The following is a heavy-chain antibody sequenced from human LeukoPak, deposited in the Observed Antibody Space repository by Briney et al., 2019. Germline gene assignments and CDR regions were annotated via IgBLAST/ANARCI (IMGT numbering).Heavy chain of an antibody. D-gene: IGHD3-22*01. CDR3: AKLVSRDSSGYYYED. J-gene: IGHJ4*02. Sequence: PGGSLRLSCAASGFTFSSYAMSWVRQAPGKGLEWVSAISGSGGSTYYADSVKGRFTISRDNSKNTLYLQMNSLRAEDTAVYYCAKLVSRDSSGYYYEDWGQGTLVTVSS. CDR2: ISGSGGST. V-gene: IGHV3-23*01. CDR1: GFTFSSYA.